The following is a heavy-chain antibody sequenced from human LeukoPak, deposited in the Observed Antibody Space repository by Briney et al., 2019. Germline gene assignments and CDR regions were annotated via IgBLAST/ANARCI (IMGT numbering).Heavy chain of an antibody. V-gene: IGHV4-59*08. CDR3: ARQASSDWYKFDY. CDR2: IYYSGST. Sequence: PSETLSLTCTVSGDSISAYYWNWIRQPPGKGLEWIGYIYYSGSTNYNPSLKSRVTISVDTSKNQFSLKLNSVTAADTAVYYCARQASSDWYKFDYWGQGTLVTVSS. D-gene: IGHD6-19*01. J-gene: IGHJ4*02. CDR1: GDSISAYY.